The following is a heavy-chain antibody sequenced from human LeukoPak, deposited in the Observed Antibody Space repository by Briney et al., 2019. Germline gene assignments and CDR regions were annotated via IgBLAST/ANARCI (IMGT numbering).Heavy chain of an antibody. V-gene: IGHV1-2*02. CDR2: TDPDSGDT. D-gene: IGHD3-22*01. J-gene: IGHJ4*02. Sequence: GASVKVSCKASGYTFTAYYIHWVRQAPGQGLEWMGCTDPDSGDTNYAQKFPGRLTMTKDTPISTAYMDLTRLTSDDTAFYYCVRGDSNGYRWWGQGTLVTVSS. CDR3: VRGDSNGYRW. CDR1: GYTFTAYY.